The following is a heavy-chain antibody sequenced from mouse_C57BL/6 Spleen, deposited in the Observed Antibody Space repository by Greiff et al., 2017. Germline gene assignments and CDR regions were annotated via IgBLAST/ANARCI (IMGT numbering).Heavy chain of an antibody. CDR1: GFTFTDYY. CDR3: ARHGSSFDY. V-gene: IGHV7-3*01. Sequence: EVQLVESGGGLVQPGGSLSLSCAASGFTFTDYYMSWVRQPPGKALEWFGFIRNKANGYTTEYSASVKGRFTISRDTSQSILYLQMKALRAEDSASDVCARHGSSFDYWGQGTTLTVSA. J-gene: IGHJ2*01. CDR2: IRNKANGYTT. D-gene: IGHD1-1*01.